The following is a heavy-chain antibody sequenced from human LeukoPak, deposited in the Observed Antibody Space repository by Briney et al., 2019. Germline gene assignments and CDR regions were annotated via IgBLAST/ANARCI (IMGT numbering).Heavy chain of an antibody. V-gene: IGHV4-31*03. CDR3: ARRPLGYCSGGSCKGAFDI. J-gene: IGHJ3*02. CDR1: GGSLSSGPYY. Sequence: SETLSLTCTVSGGSLSSGPYYWGWIRQHPGTGLEWIAYIYHSGAATYNPSLNTRVSISVDTSKNQFSLKLRSVTAADTAMYYCARRPLGYCSGGSCKGAFDIWGQGTMVTVSS. D-gene: IGHD2-15*01. CDR2: IYHSGAA.